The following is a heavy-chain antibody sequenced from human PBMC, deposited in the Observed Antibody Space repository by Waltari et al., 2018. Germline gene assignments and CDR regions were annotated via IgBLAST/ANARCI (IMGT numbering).Heavy chain of an antibody. Sequence: EEKLVESGGGVVRPGGSVRLSCAASGFPVADYAMAWVRQAPGKGLEWVSGINWDGSSTGYADSVKGRFTISRDNAKNSLHLHVNSLTAEDTAFYYCARVNSNYVNWFDPWGQGTLVIVSS. CDR3: ARVNSNYVNWFDP. J-gene: IGHJ5*02. CDR2: INWDGSST. D-gene: IGHD4-4*01. V-gene: IGHV3-20*04. CDR1: GFPVADYA.